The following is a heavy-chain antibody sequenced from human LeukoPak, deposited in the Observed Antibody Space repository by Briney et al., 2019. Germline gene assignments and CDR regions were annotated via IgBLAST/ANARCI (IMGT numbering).Heavy chain of an antibody. V-gene: IGHV3-48*02. CDR3: VRDPDALDY. CDR2: SSSSTI. J-gene: IGHJ4*02. Sequence: SSSSTIHYRDSVKGRFTISRDNAKNSLYLQMNSLRDEDTAVYYCVRDPDALDYWGQGTLVTVSS.